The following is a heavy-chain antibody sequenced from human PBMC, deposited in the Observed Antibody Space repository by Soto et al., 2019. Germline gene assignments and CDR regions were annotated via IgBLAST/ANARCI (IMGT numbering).Heavy chain of an antibody. CDR1: GFTFSNYA. CDR3: ANGIAYYYDSSGTFDY. CDR2: ISGSGGST. J-gene: IGHJ4*02. V-gene: IGHV3-23*01. Sequence: SGGSLRLSCAASGFTFSNYARSWGRQAPGKGLEWVSAISGSGGSTYYADSVKGRFTISRDNSKNTLYLQMNSLRAEDTAVYYCANGIAYYYDSSGTFDYWGQGTLVTVSS. D-gene: IGHD3-22*01.